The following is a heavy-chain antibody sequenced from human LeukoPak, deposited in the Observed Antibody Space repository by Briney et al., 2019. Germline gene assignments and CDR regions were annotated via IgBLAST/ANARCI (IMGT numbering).Heavy chain of an antibody. CDR2: IYPGDSDT. CDR3: ARGQGRRYFDWLLADY. J-gene: IGHJ4*02. V-gene: IGHV5-51*01. Sequence: GESLKISCKGSGYSFTSYWIGWVRQMPGKGLEWMGIIYPGDSDTRYSPSFQGQVTISADKSISTAYLQWSSLKASDTAMYYCARGQGRRYFDWLLADYWGQGTLVTVSS. D-gene: IGHD3-9*01. CDR1: GYSFTSYW.